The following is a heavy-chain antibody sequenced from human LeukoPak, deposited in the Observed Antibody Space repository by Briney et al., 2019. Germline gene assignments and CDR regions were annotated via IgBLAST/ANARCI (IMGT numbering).Heavy chain of an antibody. D-gene: IGHD6-19*01. Sequence: GGSLRLSCAASGFTFRNYGMHWVRQAPGKGLEWVALKWYDGSNKYYADSVKGRFTISRDNSKNMLYLQMNSLRTEDTAVYYCATLRSDSSGWYYFDYWGQGTLVTVSS. CDR3: ATLRSDSSGWYYFDY. CDR2: KWYDGSNK. J-gene: IGHJ4*02. V-gene: IGHV3-30*02. CDR1: GFTFRNYG.